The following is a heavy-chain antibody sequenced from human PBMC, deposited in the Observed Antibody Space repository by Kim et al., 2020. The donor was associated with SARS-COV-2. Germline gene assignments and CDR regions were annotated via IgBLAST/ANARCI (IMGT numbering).Heavy chain of an antibody. J-gene: IGHJ3*02. V-gene: IGHV4-4*02. CDR3: ARVSQLVRAAFDI. Sequence: NPTLKSRVTISVDKSKNKFSLKLSSVTAADTAVYYCARVSQLVRAAFDIWGQGTMVTVSS. D-gene: IGHD6-6*01.